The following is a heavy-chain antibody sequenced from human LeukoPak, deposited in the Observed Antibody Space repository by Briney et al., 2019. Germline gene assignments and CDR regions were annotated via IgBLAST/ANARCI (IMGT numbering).Heavy chain of an antibody. J-gene: IGHJ5*02. CDR1: GGSISSGGYY. V-gene: IGHV4-31*03. CDR3: ARAPKIVYDFWSGPNTGASWFDP. CDR2: IYYSGST. Sequence: SETLSLTCTVSGGSISSGGYYWSWIRQHPGKGLEWIGYIYYSGSTYYNPSLKSRVTISVDTSKNQFSLKLSSVTAADTAVYYCARAPKIVYDFWSGPNTGASWFDPWGQGTLVTVSS. D-gene: IGHD3-3*01.